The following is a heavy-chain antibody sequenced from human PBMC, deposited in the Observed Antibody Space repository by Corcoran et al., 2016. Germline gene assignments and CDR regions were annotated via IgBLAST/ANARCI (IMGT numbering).Heavy chain of an antibody. CDR2: IHDGGST. V-gene: IGHV4-39*01. CDR1: GGSIGSSDYC. J-gene: IGHJ4*02. Sequence: QLQLQESGPGLVKPSETLSLTCTVSGGSIGSSDYCWGWIRQPPGKGLAWIASIHDGGSTFYNPSLRSRVTISVETSKNQLSLKLSSVTAADTAVYYSARQGPRAAKGFDYRGKGTPVTVS. D-gene: IGHD6-25*01. CDR3: ARQGPRAAKGFDY.